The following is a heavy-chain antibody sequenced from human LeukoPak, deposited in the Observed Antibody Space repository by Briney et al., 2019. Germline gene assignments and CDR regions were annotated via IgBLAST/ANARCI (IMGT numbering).Heavy chain of an antibody. Sequence: SETLSLTCTVSGGSISSSSYYWGWIRQPPGKGLEWIGSIYYSGSTYYNPSLKSRVTISVDTSKNQFSLKLSSVTAADTAVYYCARQSLYSSSWYYYYYMDVWGKGTTVTVSS. J-gene: IGHJ6*03. CDR1: GGSISSSSYY. D-gene: IGHD6-13*01. CDR2: IYYSGST. V-gene: IGHV4-39*07. CDR3: ARQSLYSSSWYYYYYMDV.